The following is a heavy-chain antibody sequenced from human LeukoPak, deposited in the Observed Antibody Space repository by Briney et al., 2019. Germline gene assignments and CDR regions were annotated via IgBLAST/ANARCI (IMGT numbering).Heavy chain of an antibody. CDR2: INWNGGTT. J-gene: IGHJ4*02. CDR3: ARGGYRQLAYFDY. V-gene: IGHV3-20*04. Sequence: GGSLRLSCEASGFTSDDYGMTWVRQVPGKGLEWISSINWNGGTTSYADSVKGRFTISRDNDKNSLYLQMNSLRAEDTALYYCARGGYRQLAYFDYWGQGALVTVSS. D-gene: IGHD3-16*02. CDR1: GFTSDDYG.